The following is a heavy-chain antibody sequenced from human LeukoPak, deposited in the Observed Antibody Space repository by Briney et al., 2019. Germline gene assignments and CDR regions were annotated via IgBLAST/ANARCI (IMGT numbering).Heavy chain of an antibody. V-gene: IGHV4-31*03. D-gene: IGHD3-22*01. CDR2: IYYSGST. Sequence: SETLSLTCTVSGGSISSGGYYWSWIRQHPGKGLEWIGYIYYSGSTYYNPSLKSRVTISVDTSKNQFSLKLSSVTAADTAVCYRARDHDSSGYYYSTWGQGTLVTVSS. CDR1: GGSISSGGYY. CDR3: ARDHDSSGYYYST. J-gene: IGHJ5*02.